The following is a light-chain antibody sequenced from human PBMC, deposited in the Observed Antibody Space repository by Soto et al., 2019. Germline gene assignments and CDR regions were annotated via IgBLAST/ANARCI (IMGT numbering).Light chain of an antibody. CDR1: NIGSKN. J-gene: IGLJ3*02. CDR2: RDS. CDR3: QVWDSSTARV. V-gene: IGLV3-9*01. Sequence: SYELTQPLSVSVALGQTARITGGGNNIGSKNVHWYQQKPGQAPVLVIYRDSNRPSGIPERFSGSNSGNTATLTISGAQAGDEADYYCQVWDSSTARVFGGGTKLTVL.